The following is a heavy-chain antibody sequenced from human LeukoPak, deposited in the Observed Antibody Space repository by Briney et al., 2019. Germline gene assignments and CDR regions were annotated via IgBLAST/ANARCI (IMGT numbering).Heavy chain of an antibody. D-gene: IGHD3-3*01. J-gene: IGHJ5*02. V-gene: IGHV4-39*01. Sequence: SETLSLTCTVSGGSISSSSYYWGWIRQPPGEGLEWIRSIYYSGSTYYNPSLKSRVTISVDTSKNQFSLKVSSVTAADTAVYYCATTSPPYDSWGQGTLVTVSS. CDR3: ATTSPPYDS. CDR2: IYYSGST. CDR1: GGSISSSSYY.